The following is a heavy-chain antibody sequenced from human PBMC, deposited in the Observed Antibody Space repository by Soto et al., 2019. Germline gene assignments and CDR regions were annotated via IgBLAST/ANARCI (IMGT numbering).Heavy chain of an antibody. CDR1: GGSFSGYY. D-gene: IGHD3-9*01. V-gene: IGHV4-34*01. CDR2: INDRGSI. J-gene: IGHJ2*01. CDR3: ARESHDILTGPPWVWYFDL. Sequence: QVQLQQWGAGPLRPLETLSLTCGVSGGSFSGYYWAWIRQSPGKGLEWIGEINDRGSINYNPSLKSRVSISVDTSEKHYSLNLRSVPAADTAVYYCARESHDILTGPPWVWYFDLWGRGTLVTVSS.